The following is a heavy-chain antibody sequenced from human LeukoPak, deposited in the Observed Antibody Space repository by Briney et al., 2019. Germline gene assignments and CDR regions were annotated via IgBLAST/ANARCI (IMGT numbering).Heavy chain of an antibody. J-gene: IGHJ4*02. D-gene: IGHD3-22*01. CDR3: ARELASTPDYDSSGPTGF. V-gene: IGHV1-8*01. CDR2: SYPNSGKT. Sequence: TSQKVSWAAFGFTITTYVIKGGREGTGQRLEWLGCSYPNSGKTGYAQKFQGRVTMTRNTSISTAYMELSSLRSEVTAVYYCARELASTPDYDSSGPTGFWGQGTLVTVSS. CDR1: GFTITTYV.